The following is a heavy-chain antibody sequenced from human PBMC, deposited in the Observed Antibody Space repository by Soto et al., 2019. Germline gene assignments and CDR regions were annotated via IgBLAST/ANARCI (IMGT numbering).Heavy chain of an antibody. CDR1: GFTYSTFA. D-gene: IGHD6-19*01. J-gene: IGHJ4*02. V-gene: IGHV3-23*01. CDR2: ISGSGTST. Sequence: GGSLRLSCAASGFTYSTFAMSWVRQAPGKGPEWVSGISGSGTSTYYADSVKGRFTISRDNSKNTLYLQMNSLRAEDTAVYYCAKTEQWLIAYFDYWGQGTQVTVSS. CDR3: AKTEQWLIAYFDY.